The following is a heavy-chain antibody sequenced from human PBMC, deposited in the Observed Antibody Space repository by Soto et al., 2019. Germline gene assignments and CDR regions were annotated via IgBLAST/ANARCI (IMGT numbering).Heavy chain of an antibody. Sequence: QVQLVQSGAEMQQPGASVRVSCKASGGTFSKYAFSWVRQAPGQGLEWLGGTIPMFGKPNYAQKFQGRVAISADESTATVYMELSSLRSEDTAVYFCARPLRDRNYYYGMAVWGPGTTVTVSS. CDR2: TIPMFGKP. CDR3: ARPLRDRNYYYGMAV. CDR1: GGTFSKYA. V-gene: IGHV1-69*01. D-gene: IGHD3-22*01. J-gene: IGHJ6*02.